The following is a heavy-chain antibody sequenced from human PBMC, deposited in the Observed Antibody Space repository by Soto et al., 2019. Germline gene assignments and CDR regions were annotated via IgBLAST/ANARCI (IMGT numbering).Heavy chain of an antibody. CDR3: ARVPPPESNYEGIYFDY. Sequence: ASVKVSFKASGYTFTSYYMHWVRQAPGQGLEWMGIINPSGGSTSYAQKFQGRVTMTRDTSTSTVYMELSSLRSEDTAVYYCARVPPPESNYEGIYFDYWGQGTLVTVSS. V-gene: IGHV1-46*01. CDR1: GYTFTSYY. J-gene: IGHJ4*02. D-gene: IGHD4-4*01. CDR2: INPSGGST.